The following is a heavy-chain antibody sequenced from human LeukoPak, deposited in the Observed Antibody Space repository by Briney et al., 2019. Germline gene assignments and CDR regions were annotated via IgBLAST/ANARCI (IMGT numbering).Heavy chain of an antibody. J-gene: IGHJ3*02. CDR1: GGSISSYY. V-gene: IGHV4-59*08. Sequence: SETLSLTCTVSGGSISSYYWSWIRQPPGHGLEWITYMSYSGTTNYNPSLRSRVTISLDTSKIQVSLRLSSVTAADTAVYDCARGRGEVVVAAWDVFDIWGQGTMVTVSS. CDR3: ARGRGEVVVAAWDVFDI. D-gene: IGHD2-15*01. CDR2: MSYSGTT.